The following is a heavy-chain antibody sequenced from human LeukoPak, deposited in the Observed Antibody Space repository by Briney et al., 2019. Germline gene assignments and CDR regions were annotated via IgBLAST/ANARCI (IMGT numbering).Heavy chain of an antibody. V-gene: IGHV4-38-2*01. CDR3: ARVSCSSTSCYWGSAYNWFDP. D-gene: IGHD2-2*01. Sequence: SETLSLTCAVSGYSISSGYYWGWIRQPPGKGLEWIGSIYYSGSTNYNPSLKSRVTISVDTSKNQFSLKLSSVTAADTAVYYCARVSCSSTSCYWGSAYNWFDPWGQGTLVTVSS. CDR2: IYYSGST. CDR1: GYSISSGYY. J-gene: IGHJ5*02.